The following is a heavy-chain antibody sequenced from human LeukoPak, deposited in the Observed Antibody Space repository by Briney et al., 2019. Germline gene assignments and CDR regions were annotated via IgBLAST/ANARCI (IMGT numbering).Heavy chain of an antibody. J-gene: IGHJ4*02. V-gene: IGHV3-21*01. CDR1: GDSISSSNW. CDR2: ISSSSSYI. D-gene: IGHD2-2*01. CDR3: ARDAPAAMYSFDY. Sequence: GTLSLTCDVSGDSISSSNWWSWVRQPPGKGLEWVSSISSSSSYIYYADSVKGRFTISRDNAKNSLYLQMNSLRAEDTAVYYCARDAPAAMYSFDYWGQGTLVTVSS.